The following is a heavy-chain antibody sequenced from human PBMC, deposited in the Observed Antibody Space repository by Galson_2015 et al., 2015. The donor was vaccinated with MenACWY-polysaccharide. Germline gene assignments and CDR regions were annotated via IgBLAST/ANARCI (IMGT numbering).Heavy chain of an antibody. D-gene: IGHD6-25*01. J-gene: IGHJ4*02. CDR2: IHYRGST. V-gene: IGHV4-31*03. Sequence: TLSLTCNVSGDSTRSGGYYWSWIRQHPGKGLEWMGYIHYRGSTSYNPSLKSRLLISGDASNGQFSLKLSSVTAADTAVHYCARYNIAAGDFDYWGQGALVTVSS. CDR3: ARYNIAAGDFDY. CDR1: GDSTRSGGYY.